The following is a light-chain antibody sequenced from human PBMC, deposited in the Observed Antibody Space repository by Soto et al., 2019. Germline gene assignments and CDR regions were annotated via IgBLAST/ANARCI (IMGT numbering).Light chain of an antibody. V-gene: IGLV7-46*01. J-gene: IGLJ2*01. CDR2: DVN. CDR3: LLSQSGAFVL. Sequence: QTVVTQEPSLTVSPGWTVTLTCGSSTGAVTSGHHPYWFQQKPGQAPRTLIFDVNNKHSWTPARFSGSLLGGKAALTLSGAQPEDEAEYHCLLSQSGAFVLFGGGTKVTVL. CDR1: TGAVTSGHH.